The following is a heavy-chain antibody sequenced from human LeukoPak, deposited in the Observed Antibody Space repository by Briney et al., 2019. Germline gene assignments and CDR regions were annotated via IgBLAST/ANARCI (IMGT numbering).Heavy chain of an antibody. Sequence: PGGSLRLSCAASGFTFSNYWMHWVRQAPGKGLVWVSRINSDGINTSYADSVKGRFTISRDNAKNTLNLQMNSLRAEDTAVYYCARVLHKRNYDSSDYYGYWGQGTLVTVSS. CDR2: INSDGINT. V-gene: IGHV3-74*01. D-gene: IGHD3-22*01. CDR3: ARVLHKRNYDSSDYYGY. CDR1: GFTFSNYW. J-gene: IGHJ4*02.